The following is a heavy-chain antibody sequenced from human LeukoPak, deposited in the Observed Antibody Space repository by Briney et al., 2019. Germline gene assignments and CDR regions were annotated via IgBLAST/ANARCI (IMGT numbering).Heavy chain of an antibody. CDR1: GGSISSGSYY. Sequence: SETLSLTCTVSGGSISSGSYYWSWIRQPAGKGLEWIGRIYTSGSTNYNPSLKSRVTISVDTSKNQFSLKLSSVTAADTAVYYCARGVRPYNWNHRVAEYFQHWGQGTLVTVSS. J-gene: IGHJ1*01. CDR2: IYTSGST. D-gene: IGHD1-14*01. V-gene: IGHV4-61*02. CDR3: ARGVRPYNWNHRVAEYFQH.